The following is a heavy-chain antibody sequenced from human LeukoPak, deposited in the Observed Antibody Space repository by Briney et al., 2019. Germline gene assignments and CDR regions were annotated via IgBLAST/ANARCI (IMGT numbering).Heavy chain of an antibody. CDR2: IYYSGST. D-gene: IGHD3-10*01. J-gene: IGHJ4*02. Sequence: SETLSLTCTVSGGSINSYYWSWIRQPPGKGLEWIGYIYYSGSTNYNPFLKSRVTISVDTSKNQFSLKLSSVTAADTAVYYCARHRGSGSYYFYWGQGTLVTVSS. CDR3: ARHRGSGSYYFY. V-gene: IGHV4-59*08. CDR1: GGSINSYY.